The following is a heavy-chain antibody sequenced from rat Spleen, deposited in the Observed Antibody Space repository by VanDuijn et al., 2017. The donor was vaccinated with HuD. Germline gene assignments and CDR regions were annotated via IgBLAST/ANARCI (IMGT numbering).Heavy chain of an antibody. J-gene: IGHJ4*01. CDR2: ISYDGGST. D-gene: IGHD5-1*01. V-gene: IGHV5-20*01. Sequence: EVQLVESGGGLVQPGRSMKLSCAASGFTFSNYGMAWVRQAPKKGLEWVAYISYDGGSTYYRDPVKGRFTISRDNAKSTLYLQMDSLRSEDTATYYCTTTGSSVMDAWGQGASVTVSS. CDR3: TTTGSSVMDA. CDR1: GFTFSNYG.